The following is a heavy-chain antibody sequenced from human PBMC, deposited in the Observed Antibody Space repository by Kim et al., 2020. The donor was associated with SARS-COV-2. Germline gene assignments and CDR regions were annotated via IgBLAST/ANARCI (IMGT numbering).Heavy chain of an antibody. J-gene: IGHJ4*02. V-gene: IGHV1-18*01. CDR3: GRGYCSSTSCYIFDY. D-gene: IGHD2-2*02. CDR2: ISAYNGNT. Sequence: ASVKVSCKASGYTFTSYGISWVRQAPGQGLEWMGWISAYNGNTNYAQKLQGRVTMTTDTSTSTAYMELRSLRSDDTAVYYCGRGYCSSTSCYIFDYWGQGTLVTVSS. CDR1: GYTFTSYG.